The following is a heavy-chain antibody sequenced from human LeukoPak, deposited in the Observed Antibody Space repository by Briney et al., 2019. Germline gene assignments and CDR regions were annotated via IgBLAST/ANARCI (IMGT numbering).Heavy chain of an antibody. D-gene: IGHD3-10*01. J-gene: IGHJ5*02. Sequence: ASVKVSCKASGYTFTGYYMHWVRQAPGQGLEWMGWINPNSGDTNYAQKFQGRVTMTRDTSISTAYMELSRLRPDDTAVYYCARKRVRGAIVHYNWFDPWGQGTLVTVSS. V-gene: IGHV1-2*02. CDR1: GYTFTGYY. CDR3: ARKRVRGAIVHYNWFDP. CDR2: INPNSGDT.